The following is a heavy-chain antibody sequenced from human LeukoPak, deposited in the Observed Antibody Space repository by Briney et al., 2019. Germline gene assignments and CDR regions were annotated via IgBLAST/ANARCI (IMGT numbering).Heavy chain of an antibody. Sequence: ASVKVSCKASGYTFTSYDINWVRQATGQGLEWMGWMNPNSGNTGYAQKFQGRVTMTRNTSISTAYMELSSLRSEDTAVYYCARGEIGCSSTSCYTLDYYYGMDVWGQGTTVTVS. J-gene: IGHJ6*02. CDR1: GYTFTSYD. CDR3: ARGEIGCSSTSCYTLDYYYGMDV. CDR2: MNPNSGNT. D-gene: IGHD2-2*02. V-gene: IGHV1-8*01.